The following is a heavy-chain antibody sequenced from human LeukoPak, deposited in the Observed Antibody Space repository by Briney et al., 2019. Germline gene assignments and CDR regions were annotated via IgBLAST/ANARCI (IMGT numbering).Heavy chain of an antibody. CDR1: GFTFSSYA. D-gene: IGHD3-10*01. Sequence: GGSLRLSCAASGFTFSSYAMHWVRQAPGKGLEWVAVISYDGSNKYYADSVKGRFTISRDNSKNTLYPQMNSLRAEDTAVYYCARARGFGEPIRGIDYWGQGTLVTVSS. V-gene: IGHV3-30-3*01. CDR2: ISYDGSNK. CDR3: ARARGFGEPIRGIDY. J-gene: IGHJ4*02.